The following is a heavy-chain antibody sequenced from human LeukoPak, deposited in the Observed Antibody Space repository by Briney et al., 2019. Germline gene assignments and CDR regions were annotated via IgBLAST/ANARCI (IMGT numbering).Heavy chain of an antibody. CDR1: GFTLDDYA. CDR3: AKDVYGGNSGYFDY. D-gene: IGHD4-23*01. V-gene: IGHV3-9*03. J-gene: IGHJ4*02. CDR2: ISWNSGSI. Sequence: PGGSLRLSCAASGFTLDDYAMHWVRQAPGKGLEWVSGISWNSGSIGYADSVKGRFTISRDNAKNSLYLQMNSLRAEDMALYYCAKDVYGGNSGYFDYWGQGTLVTVSS.